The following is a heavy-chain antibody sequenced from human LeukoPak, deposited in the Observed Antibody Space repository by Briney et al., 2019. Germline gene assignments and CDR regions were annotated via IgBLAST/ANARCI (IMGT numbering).Heavy chain of an antibody. D-gene: IGHD1-1*01. Sequence: PSETLSLTCTVSGGSISSSSYYWGWIRQPPGKGLEWIGSIYYSGSTYYNPSLKSRVTISVDTSKNQFSLKLSSVTAADTAVYYCAREDRPHPERNNWFDPWGQGTLVTVSS. CDR1: GGSISSSSYY. J-gene: IGHJ5*02. V-gene: IGHV4-39*02. CDR3: AREDRPHPERNNWFDP. CDR2: IYYSGST.